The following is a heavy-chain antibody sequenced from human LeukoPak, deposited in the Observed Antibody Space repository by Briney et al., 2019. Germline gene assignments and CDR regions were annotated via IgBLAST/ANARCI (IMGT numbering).Heavy chain of an antibody. J-gene: IGHJ4*02. CDR1: GYTFTSFG. CDR3: TRDHCRGDNCPSFDY. V-gene: IGHV1-18*04. Sequence: ASAKVSCKPSGYTFTSFGISWVRQAPGQGLGWMGWIGAYNGDTNYAQKFQGRVTMTTDTSTSTAYMDLRSLRSDDTAVYYCTRDHCRGDNCPSFDYWGQGTLVTVSS. D-gene: IGHD2-15*01. CDR2: IGAYNGDT.